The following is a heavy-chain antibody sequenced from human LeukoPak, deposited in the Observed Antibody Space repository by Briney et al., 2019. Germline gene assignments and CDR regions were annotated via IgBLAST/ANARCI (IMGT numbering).Heavy chain of an antibody. CDR2: ISYDGTNK. D-gene: IGHD3-22*01. J-gene: IGHJ4*02. CDR3: AREYTSGYFRTFDY. Sequence: QTGGSLRLSCAASEFIFSTYSMHWVRQVPGEGLEWVAIISYDGTNKYYADSVQGRFTISRDNSKDTLFLQMNSLRPEDTAVYYCAREYTSGYFRTFDYWGQGTLVTVSS. V-gene: IGHV3-30-3*01. CDR1: EFIFSTYS.